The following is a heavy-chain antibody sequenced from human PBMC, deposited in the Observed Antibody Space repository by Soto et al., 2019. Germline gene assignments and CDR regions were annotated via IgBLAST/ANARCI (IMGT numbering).Heavy chain of an antibody. CDR2: ISYDGGNK. J-gene: IGHJ6*02. D-gene: IGHD2-15*01. CDR1: GFTLRNYA. V-gene: IGHV3-30-3*01. CDR3: ARGDREDIAVVIGVRPGEYGVDV. Sequence: VQLVESGGGVVQPGRSLRLSCAASGFTLRNYAMHWVRQAPGKGRECVAVISYDGGNKFYRDYVKGRFTISRDNSKNTLYLQINSLRYEDTAVYYCARGDREDIAVVIGVRPGEYGVDVWGQGTTVTVSS.